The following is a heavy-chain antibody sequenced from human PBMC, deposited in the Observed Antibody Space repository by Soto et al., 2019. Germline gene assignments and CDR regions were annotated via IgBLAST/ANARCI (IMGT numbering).Heavy chain of an antibody. CDR1: GYTFTSYG. D-gene: IGHD6-19*01. CDR3: ASSSSGWYLYYYYGMDV. J-gene: IGHJ6*02. Sequence: GPPVKVSCKASGYTFTSYGISWVRQAPGQGLEWMGWISAYNGNTNYAQKLQGRVTMTTDTSTSTAYMELRSLRSDDTAVYYCASSSSGWYLYYYYGMDVWGQGTTVTVSS. V-gene: IGHV1-18*01. CDR2: ISAYNGNT.